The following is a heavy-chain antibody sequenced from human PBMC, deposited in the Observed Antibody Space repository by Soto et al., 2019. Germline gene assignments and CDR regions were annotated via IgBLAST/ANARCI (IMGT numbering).Heavy chain of an antibody. CDR3: ARVFSSGSGWMYYFDF. V-gene: IGHV4-4*02. CDR2: IFHTGGT. Sequence: QVQLQESGPGLVKPSETLSLTCTVSSDSIAGENWWSWVRQPPGMGLEWIGEIFHTGGTNSNPSLKGRVTMEVDKSKNQFSLKLISETAAYTAVYYCARVFSSGSGWMYYFDFWGQGTLVSVSS. CDR1: SDSIAGENW. D-gene: IGHD6-25*01. J-gene: IGHJ4*02.